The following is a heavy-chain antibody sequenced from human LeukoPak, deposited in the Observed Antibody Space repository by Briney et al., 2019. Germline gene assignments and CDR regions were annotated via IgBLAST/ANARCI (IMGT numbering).Heavy chain of an antibody. CDR2: MNPNSGNT. V-gene: IGHV1-8*03. D-gene: IGHD2-2*01. CDR3: ARRVVPAAPPDY. Sequence: ASVKVSCKASGYTFTSYDINWVRQATGQGLEWMGWMNPNSGNTGYAQKFQGRVTITRNTSISTAYMELSSLRSEDTAVYYCARRVVPAAPPDYWGQVTLVTVSS. CDR1: GYTFTSYD. J-gene: IGHJ4*02.